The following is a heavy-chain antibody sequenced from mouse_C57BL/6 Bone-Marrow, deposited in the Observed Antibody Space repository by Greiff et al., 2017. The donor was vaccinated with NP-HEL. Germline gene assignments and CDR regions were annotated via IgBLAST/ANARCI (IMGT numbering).Heavy chain of an antibody. CDR1: GFNIKDYY. J-gene: IGHJ3*01. Sequence: DVQLQESGAELVKPGASVKLSCTASGFNIKDYYMHWVKQRTEQGLEWIGRIDPEDGETKYAPKFQGKATITADTSSNTAYLQLSSLTSEDTAVYYCAHRGGGNYGFAWFAYWGQGTLVTVSA. CDR3: AHRGGGNYGFAWFAY. V-gene: IGHV14-2*01. CDR2: IDPEDGET. D-gene: IGHD2-1*01.